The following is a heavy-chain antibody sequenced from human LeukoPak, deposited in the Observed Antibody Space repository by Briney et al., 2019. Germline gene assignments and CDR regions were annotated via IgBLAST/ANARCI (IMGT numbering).Heavy chain of an antibody. CDR1: GFTFSDYN. CDR3: ARSIGLTGGGVDV. J-gene: IGHJ6*02. CDR2: ITNGGSTI. D-gene: IGHD3-9*01. Sequence: GGSLRLSCAASGFTFSDYNMNWVRQAPGKGLEWVSYITNGGSTIHHADSVKGRFTISRDNAKKTPYLQMNSLRADDTAVYYCARSIGLTGGGVDVWGQGTTVTVSS. V-gene: IGHV3-11*01.